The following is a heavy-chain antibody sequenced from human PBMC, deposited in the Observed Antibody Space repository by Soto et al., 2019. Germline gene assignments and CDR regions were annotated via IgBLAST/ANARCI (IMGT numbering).Heavy chain of an antibody. CDR2: ISGSSSTI. Sequence: LRLSCAASGFTFSSYSMNWVRQAPGKGLEWVSYISGSSSTIYYADSVKGRFTISRDNAKNSLYLQMNSLRDEDTAVYYCARQTSSWYREFDYWGQGTLVTVSS. J-gene: IGHJ4*02. D-gene: IGHD6-13*01. CDR1: GFTFSSYS. V-gene: IGHV3-48*02. CDR3: ARQTSSWYREFDY.